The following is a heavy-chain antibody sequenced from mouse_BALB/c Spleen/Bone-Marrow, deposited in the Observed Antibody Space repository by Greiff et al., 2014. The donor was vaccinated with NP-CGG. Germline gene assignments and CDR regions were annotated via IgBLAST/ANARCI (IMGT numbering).Heavy chain of an antibody. V-gene: IGHV1-69*02. CDR2: IYPSDSYT. J-gene: IGHJ4*01. CDR1: GYTFTSYW. D-gene: IGHD1-1*01. Sequence: VKLQESGAELVRPGASVKLSFRASGYTFTSYWVNWVKQRPGQGLEWIGNIYPSDSYTNYNQRFKDKATLTVDKSSSTAYMQLSSPTSEDSAVYYCTRYGNSHYYAMDYWGQGTSVTVSS. CDR3: TRYGNSHYYAMDY.